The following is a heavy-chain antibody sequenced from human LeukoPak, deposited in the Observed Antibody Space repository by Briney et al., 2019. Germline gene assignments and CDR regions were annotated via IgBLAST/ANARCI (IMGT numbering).Heavy chain of an antibody. D-gene: IGHD3-16*01. V-gene: IGHV5-51*01. CDR1: GYNFTSYW. Sequence: GESLKISCKGSGYNFTSYWIGWVRQMPGKGLEWMGIIYPGDSDTRYSPSFRGQVTISADKSIRTAYLQWSSLKASDTAMYYCARQVGNAYYAAYFDYWGQGTLVTVSS. CDR2: IYPGDSDT. CDR3: ARQVGNAYYAAYFDY. J-gene: IGHJ4*02.